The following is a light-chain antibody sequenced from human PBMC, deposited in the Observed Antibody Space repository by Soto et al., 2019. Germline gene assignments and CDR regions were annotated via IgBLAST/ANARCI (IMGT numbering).Light chain of an antibody. CDR1: ASDVGGYNS. V-gene: IGLV2-14*01. CDR2: DAR. Sequence: QSALTQPASVSGSPGQSITISCTGTASDVGGYNSVSWYQHHPGTAPKLLIYDARYRPSGVSDRFSGSQSANTASLTISGLQTDDEAEYYCCSYTTSTTYVFGTGTKVTVL. J-gene: IGLJ1*01. CDR3: CSYTTSTTYV.